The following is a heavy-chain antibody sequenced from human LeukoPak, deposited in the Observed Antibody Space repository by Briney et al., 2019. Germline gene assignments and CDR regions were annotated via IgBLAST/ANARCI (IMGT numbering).Heavy chain of an antibody. Sequence: PSETLSLTCTVSGGSISSSSYYWGWIRQPPGKGLEWIVSIYYSGSTYYNPSLKSRVTISVDTSKNQFSLKLSSVTAADTAVYYCARRTSQGVVPVASPLFDYWGQGTLVTVSS. J-gene: IGHJ4*02. CDR2: IYYSGST. CDR3: ARRTSQGVVPVASPLFDY. D-gene: IGHD2-2*01. CDR1: GGSISSSSYY. V-gene: IGHV4-39*01.